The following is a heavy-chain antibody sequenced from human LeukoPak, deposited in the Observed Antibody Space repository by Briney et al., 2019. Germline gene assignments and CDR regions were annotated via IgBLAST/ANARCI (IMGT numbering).Heavy chain of an antibody. Sequence: AAVKVSCKASGYTFTSYGISWVRQAPGQGLEWMVWISAYNGNTNYAQKLQGRVTMTTDTSTSTAYMELRSMRSDETAVYCCASYYYGSGSIGGPWGQGTLVSVSS. D-gene: IGHD3-10*01. CDR2: ISAYNGNT. CDR3: ASYYYGSGSIGGP. J-gene: IGHJ5*02. V-gene: IGHV1-18*01. CDR1: GYTFTSYG.